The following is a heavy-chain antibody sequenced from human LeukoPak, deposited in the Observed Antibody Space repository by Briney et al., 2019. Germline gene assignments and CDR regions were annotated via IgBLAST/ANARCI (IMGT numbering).Heavy chain of an antibody. CDR1: GCTFSNAW. CDR3: TTIGY. J-gene: IGHJ4*02. Sequence: GGSLRLSCAASGCTFSNAWMSWVRQAPGKGLEWFGRIKSKTDGGTTDYAAPVKGRFTISRYCSKNTLYLQMSSLKTEDAAVYYCTTIGYWGQGTLVTVSS. V-gene: IGHV3-15*01. CDR2: IKSKTDGGTT. D-gene: IGHD1-26*01.